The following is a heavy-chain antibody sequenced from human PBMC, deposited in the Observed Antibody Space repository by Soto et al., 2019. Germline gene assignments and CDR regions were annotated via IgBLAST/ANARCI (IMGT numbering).Heavy chain of an antibody. CDR2: ISAYNSNT. CDR1: GYTFTSYG. Sequence: ASVKVSCKASGYTFTSYGISWVRQAPGQGLEWMGWISAYNSNTNYAQKLQGRDTMTTDTSTRTAYMELRSLRSDDTAGYYCANVYIAMDSDYWGQGTLVSVSS. J-gene: IGHJ4*02. D-gene: IGHD5-18*01. CDR3: ANVYIAMDSDY. V-gene: IGHV1-18*01.